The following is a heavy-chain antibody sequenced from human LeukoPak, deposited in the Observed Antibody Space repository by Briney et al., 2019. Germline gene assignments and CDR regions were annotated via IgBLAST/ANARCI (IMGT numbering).Heavy chain of an antibody. J-gene: IGHJ3*02. D-gene: IGHD4-17*01. CDR2: IYYSGST. CDR1: GGSVSSGRYH. CDR3: ANDYGDSGAFDI. Sequence: SETLSLTCTVSGGSVSSGRYHWSWIRQPPGKGLEWIGYIYYSGSTNYNPSLKSRVTISVDTSKNRFSLKLSSVTAADTAVYYCANDYGDSGAFDIWGQGTMVTVSS. V-gene: IGHV4-61*01.